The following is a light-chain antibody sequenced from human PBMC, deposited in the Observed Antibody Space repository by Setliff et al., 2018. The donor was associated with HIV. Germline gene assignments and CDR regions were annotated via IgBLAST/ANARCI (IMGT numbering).Light chain of an antibody. V-gene: IGLV1-47*01. CDR3: AAWDDSLNSRRL. Sequence: QSVLTQPPSASGTPGQKVNISCSGSKTNIGSNFVYWYQQFPGTAPKLLIYRNIRRPSGVPDRLSGSKSGTSASLAISGLRSEDEADYYCAAWDDSLNSRRLFGGGTKVTVL. CDR2: RNI. CDR1: KTNIGSNF. J-gene: IGLJ2*01.